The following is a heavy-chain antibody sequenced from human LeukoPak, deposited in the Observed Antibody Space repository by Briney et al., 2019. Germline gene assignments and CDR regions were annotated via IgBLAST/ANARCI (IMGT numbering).Heavy chain of an antibody. D-gene: IGHD5-18*01. J-gene: IGHJ5*02. V-gene: IGHV5-51*01. CDR1: GYSFTSYW. Sequence: HGESLKISFKGFGYSFTSYWIGWVGRIPGKGMGWMGIIYPGDSDTRYSPSFHGHLTISADKSISTAYLQWSSLKASDTAMYYCARQEGYSYNNWFDPWGQGTLVTVSS. CDR2: IYPGDSDT. CDR3: ARQEGYSYNNWFDP.